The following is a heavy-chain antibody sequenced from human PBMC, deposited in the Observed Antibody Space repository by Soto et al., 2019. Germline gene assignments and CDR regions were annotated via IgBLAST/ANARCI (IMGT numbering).Heavy chain of an antibody. CDR3: AKRQGTGLAAKNFDF. J-gene: IGHJ4*02. V-gene: IGHV3-23*01. CDR2: ISDGGDLI. D-gene: IGHD2-15*01. CDR1: GFPFSNHA. Sequence: GSLRLSCAASGFPFSNHAMSWVRQAPGKGLEWVSGISDGGDLIYYADSVKGRFSMSRDNSENMLYLQMTNLRAEDTAIYFCAKRQGTGLAAKNFDFWGQGTLVTVSS.